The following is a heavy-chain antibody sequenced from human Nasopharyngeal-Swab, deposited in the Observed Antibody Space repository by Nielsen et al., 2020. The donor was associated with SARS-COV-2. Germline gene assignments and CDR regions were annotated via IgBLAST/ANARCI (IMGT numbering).Heavy chain of an antibody. D-gene: IGHD2-21*01. CDR1: GFTFSRYS. CDR2: ISSSSSYI. CDR3: ASEGRWRVVEGTFDY. V-gene: IGHV3-21*01. Sequence: GEFLKISCAASGFTFSRYSMNWVRQAPGKGLEWVSSISSSSSYIYYADSVKGRFTISRHNAKNSLYLQMHSLRAEDTAVYYCASEGRWRVVEGTFDYWGQGTLVTVSS. J-gene: IGHJ4*02.